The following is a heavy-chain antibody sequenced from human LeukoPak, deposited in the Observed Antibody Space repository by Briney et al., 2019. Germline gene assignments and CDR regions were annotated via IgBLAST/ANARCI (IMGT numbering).Heavy chain of an antibody. J-gene: IGHJ3*02. V-gene: IGHV3-73*01. CDR1: GFTLSGSA. CDR3: TSANIVVVPAAFDAFDI. Sequence: GGSLRLSCAASGFTLSGSAMHWVRQASGKGLEWVGRIRRKANSNATAYAASVKGRFTISRDDSKNTAYLQMNSLKTEDTAVYYCTSANIVVVPAAFDAFDIWGQGTMVTVSS. D-gene: IGHD2-2*01. CDR2: IRRKANSNAT.